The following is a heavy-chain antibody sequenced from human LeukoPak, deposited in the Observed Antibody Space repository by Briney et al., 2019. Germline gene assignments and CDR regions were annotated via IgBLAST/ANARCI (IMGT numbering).Heavy chain of an antibody. J-gene: IGHJ4*02. CDR2: IKQDGSEK. Sequence: GGSLRLSCAASGFTFSSYWMSWVRQAPGKGLEWVANIKQDGSEKYYVDSVKGRFTISRDNSKNTLYLQMNSLRAEDTAVYYCAKGDLVPLDYWGQGTLVTVSS. CDR3: AKGDLVPLDY. CDR1: GFTFSSYW. D-gene: IGHD4-23*01. V-gene: IGHV3-7*03.